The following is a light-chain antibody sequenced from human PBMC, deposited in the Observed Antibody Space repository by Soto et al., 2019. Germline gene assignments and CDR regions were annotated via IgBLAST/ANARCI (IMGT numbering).Light chain of an antibody. CDR2: GAS. CDR1: QSVSSNY. J-gene: IGKJ3*01. Sequence: EIVLTQSPGTLSLSPGERATLSCRASQSVSSNYLAWYQQKPGQAPRLLIYGASSRATGIPDRFSGSGSGTDFTLTISRLEPEDFAVYYCQQHGSSSFTFDPGTKVDIK. V-gene: IGKV3-20*01. CDR3: QQHGSSSFT.